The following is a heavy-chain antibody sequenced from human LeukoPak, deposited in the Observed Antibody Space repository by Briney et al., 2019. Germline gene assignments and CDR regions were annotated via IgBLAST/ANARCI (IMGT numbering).Heavy chain of an antibody. CDR2: ISANSGNT. CDR3: ARDVNYAFDY. CDR1: GYSFTRNG. D-gene: IGHD3-16*01. J-gene: IGHJ4*02. V-gene: IGHV1-18*01. Sequence: ASVKVSCKPSGYSFTRNGISWVRQAPGQGLEWMAWISANSGNTNYAQNFQDRVTLTTDTSTSTAYMELRSLRPDDTAVYCCARDVNYAFDYWGQGTLVTVSS.